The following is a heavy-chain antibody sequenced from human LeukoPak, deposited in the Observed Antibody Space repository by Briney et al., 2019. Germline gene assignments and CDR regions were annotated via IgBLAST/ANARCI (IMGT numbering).Heavy chain of an antibody. D-gene: IGHD2-21*02. CDR2: IYSGGTT. V-gene: IGHV3-66*01. CDR1: GFTFSRNY. CDR3: ARVLVTAYGNWFDP. J-gene: IGHJ5*02. Sequence: SGGSLRLSCAASGFTFSRNYMSWVRQAPGKGLEWVWVIYSGGTTYYADSVKGRFTISRDNSKNTLYLQMNSLRAEDTAVYYCARVLVTAYGNWFDPWGQGTLVTVSS.